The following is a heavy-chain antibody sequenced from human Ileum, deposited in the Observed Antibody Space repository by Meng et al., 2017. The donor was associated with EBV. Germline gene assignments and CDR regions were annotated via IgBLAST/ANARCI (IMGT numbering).Heavy chain of an antibody. CDR2: INHSGST. CDR3: ARGRGYGDYGSLY. CDR1: GGSLRGHS. D-gene: IGHD4-17*01. J-gene: IGHJ4*02. Sequence: WVDGSVKPSDTRSLTGAVYGGSLRGHSWSWIRQPSGKGLEWIGEINHSGSTNYNPSLKSRVTISVDTSKNQFSLKLSSVTAADTAVYYCARGRGYGDYGSLYWGQGTLVTVSS. V-gene: IGHV4-34*01.